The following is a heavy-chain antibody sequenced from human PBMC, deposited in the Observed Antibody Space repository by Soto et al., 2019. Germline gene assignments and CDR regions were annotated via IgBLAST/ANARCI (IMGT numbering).Heavy chain of an antibody. CDR3: ARASGGYAHDVNY. CDR1: GYTFTSYY. V-gene: IGHV1-46*03. Sequence: QVQLVQSGAEVKKPGASVKVSCKASGYTFTSYYMHWVRQAPGQGLEWMGIINCSGGSTSYAQKFQGRVTMTRDTPSSTLYMELSSLRSEDTAVYYCARASGGYAHDVNYWGQGTLVTVSS. CDR2: INCSGGST. D-gene: IGHD5-12*01. J-gene: IGHJ4*02.